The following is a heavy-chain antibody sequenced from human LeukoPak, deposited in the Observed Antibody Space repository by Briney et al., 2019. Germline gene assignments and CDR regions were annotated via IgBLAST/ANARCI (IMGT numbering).Heavy chain of an antibody. CDR3: AKAEYSSGWYGRDAFDI. V-gene: IGHV3-30*18. D-gene: IGHD6-19*01. Sequence: GGSLRLSCVASGFTFSSYSMNWVRQSPGKGLEWVAVISYDGSNKYYADSVKGRFTISRDNSKNTLYLQMNSLRAEDTAVYYCAKAEYSSGWYGRDAFDIWGQGTMVTVSS. J-gene: IGHJ3*02. CDR2: ISYDGSNK. CDR1: GFTFSSYS.